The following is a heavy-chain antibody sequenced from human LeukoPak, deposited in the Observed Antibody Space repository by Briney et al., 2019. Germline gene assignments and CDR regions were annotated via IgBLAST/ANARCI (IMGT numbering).Heavy chain of an antibody. CDR2: ISSSSSTI. Sequence: GGTLRRSCAASGFTFSSYSMNWVRQAPGKGLEWVSYISSSSSTIYYADSVKGRFTISRDKAKNSLYLQMNSLRAEDTAVYYCARGLGYYFDYWGQGTLVTVSS. CDR3: ARGLGYYFDY. J-gene: IGHJ4*02. CDR1: GFTFSSYS. V-gene: IGHV3-48*01. D-gene: IGHD3-10*01.